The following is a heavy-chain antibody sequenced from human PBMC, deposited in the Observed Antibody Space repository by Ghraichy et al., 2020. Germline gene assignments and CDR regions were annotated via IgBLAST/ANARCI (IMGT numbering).Heavy chain of an antibody. CDR1: GFTFSSYA. CDR3: AKGPMDIVVVVAAPGRYNWFDP. CDR2: ISGSGGST. V-gene: IGHV3-23*01. J-gene: IGHJ5*02. D-gene: IGHD2-15*01. Sequence: GGSLRLSCAASGFTFSSYAMSWVRQAPGKGLEWVSAISGSGGSTYYADSVKGRFTISRDNSKNTLYLQMNSLRAEDTAVYYCAKGPMDIVVVVAAPGRYNWFDPWGQGTLVTVSS.